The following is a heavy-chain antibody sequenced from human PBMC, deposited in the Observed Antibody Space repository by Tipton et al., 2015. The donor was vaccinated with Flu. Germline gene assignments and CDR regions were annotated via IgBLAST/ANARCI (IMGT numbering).Heavy chain of an antibody. D-gene: IGHD3-10*01. J-gene: IGHJ6*02. V-gene: IGHV4-34*01. CDR1: GGSFSGYY. CDR3: ARSVVGSGSQYPVGYYYYVMDV. Sequence: TLSLTCVVHGGSFSGYYWSWIRRSPGKGLEWIGEMDHSGTTNYSPSLKSRVTISRDTSKIQFSLNMGSVTAADTAVYYCARSVVGSGSQYPVGYYYYVMDVWGHGTTVTVSS. CDR2: MDHSGTT.